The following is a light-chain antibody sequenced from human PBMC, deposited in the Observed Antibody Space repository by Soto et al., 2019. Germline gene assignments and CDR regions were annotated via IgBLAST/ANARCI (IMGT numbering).Light chain of an antibody. J-gene: IGLJ2*01. Sequence: QSALTQPASLSGSPGQSITISCTGTSSDVGGYDYVSWYQQHPGEAPKLMIYGVRYRPSGVSNRFSASKSDNTASLTISGLQAEDEADYYCSSYTSGSALTFGGGTTLTVL. V-gene: IGLV2-14*01. CDR1: SSDVGGYDY. CDR3: SSYTSGSALT. CDR2: GVR.